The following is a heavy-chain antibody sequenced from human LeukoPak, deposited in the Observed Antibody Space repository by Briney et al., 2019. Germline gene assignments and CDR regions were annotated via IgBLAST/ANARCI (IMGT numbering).Heavy chain of an antibody. Sequence: AGGSLRLSCAASGFTFSSYAMTWVRQAPGKGLEWVANIYQDGSEKYYVDSVRGRFTISRDNAKNTLYLQMNSLRAEDTAVYFCASERPSSSWYDYWGQGTLVTVSS. J-gene: IGHJ4*02. CDR3: ASERPSSSWYDY. D-gene: IGHD6-13*01. CDR2: IYQDGSEK. CDR1: GFTFSSYA. V-gene: IGHV3-7*01.